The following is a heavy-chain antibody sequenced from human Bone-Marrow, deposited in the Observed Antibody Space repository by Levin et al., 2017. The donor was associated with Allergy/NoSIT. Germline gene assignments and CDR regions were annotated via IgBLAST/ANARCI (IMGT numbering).Heavy chain of an antibody. Sequence: GASVKVSCKASGYTFTRYYVSWVRQAPGQGLEWMGKVNPNDGSTDYAQKFQGRVTMTRDTSTSTVDMELRSLTSEDTAVYYCARERGITVAPYFFDSWGQGTLVTVSS. J-gene: IGHJ4*02. CDR3: ARERGITVAPYFFDS. D-gene: IGHD6-19*01. CDR2: VNPNDGST. CDR1: GYTFTRYY. V-gene: IGHV1-46*01.